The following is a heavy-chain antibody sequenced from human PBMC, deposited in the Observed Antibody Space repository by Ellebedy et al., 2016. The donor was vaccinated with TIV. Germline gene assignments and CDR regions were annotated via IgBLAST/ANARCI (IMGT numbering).Heavy chain of an antibody. CDR2: IWHDGNTK. Sequence: GGSLRLXXAASGFAFSNYGMHWVRQAPGKGLEWVAVIWHDGNTKDYKDSVKGRFTISRDNSKNTLYLQMNSLTAEDTAVYYCAAYHGSGSSYYWGQGIPVTVSS. CDR3: AAYHGSGSSYY. V-gene: IGHV3-33*01. D-gene: IGHD3-10*01. J-gene: IGHJ4*02. CDR1: GFAFSNYG.